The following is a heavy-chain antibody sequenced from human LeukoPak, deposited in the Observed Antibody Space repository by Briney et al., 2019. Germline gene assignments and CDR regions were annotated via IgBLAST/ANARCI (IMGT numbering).Heavy chain of an antibody. Sequence: GGSLRLSCSASGFTFSSYGMHWVRQAPGKGLEWVAFIRYDGSNKYYADSVKGRFTISRDNSKNTLYLQMNSLRAEDTALYYCAKASRGYSGYDSGFDHWGQGTLVTVSS. J-gene: IGHJ4*02. D-gene: IGHD5-12*01. CDR3: AKASRGYSGYDSGFDH. CDR2: IRYDGSNK. CDR1: GFTFSSYG. V-gene: IGHV3-30*02.